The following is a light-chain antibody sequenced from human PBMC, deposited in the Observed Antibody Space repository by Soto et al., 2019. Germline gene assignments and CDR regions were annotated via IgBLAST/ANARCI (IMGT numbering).Light chain of an antibody. J-gene: IGLJ2*01. Sequence: QLVLTHPPSVSVAPEQRVTISCTPGSSNIVAGYDGHWYQQLPGTAPQLLIYGNSKRPSGVPDRFSGSKSGTSASLAITGLQAEDEADYYCQSYDSSLSVVFGGGTKLTVL. CDR1: SSNIVAGYD. CDR2: GNS. CDR3: QSYDSSLSVV. V-gene: IGLV1-40*01.